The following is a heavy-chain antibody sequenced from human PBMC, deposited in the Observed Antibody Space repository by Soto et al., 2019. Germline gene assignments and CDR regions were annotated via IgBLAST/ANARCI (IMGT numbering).Heavy chain of an antibody. D-gene: IGHD1-26*01. CDR3: ASGRYSGSYYGYYHYGMDV. Sequence: SVKVACKASGGTFSSYAISWVRQAPGQGLEWMGGIIPIFGTANYAQKFQGRVTITADESTSTAYMELSSLRSEDTAVYYCASGRYSGSYYGYYHYGMDVWGQGTTVTVPS. V-gene: IGHV1-69*13. J-gene: IGHJ6*02. CDR1: GGTFSSYA. CDR2: IIPIFGTA.